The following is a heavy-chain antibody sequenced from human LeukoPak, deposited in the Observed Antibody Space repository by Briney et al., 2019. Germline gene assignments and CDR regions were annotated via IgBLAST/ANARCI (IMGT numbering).Heavy chain of an antibody. D-gene: IGHD3-22*01. Sequence: GGSLRLSCAASGFTFSSYSMNWVRQAPGKGLEWVSSISSSSSYIYYADSVKGRFTISRDNAKNSLYLQMNSLRAEDTAVYYCARDAGPYYYDSSTGPLPTGWGQGTLVTVSS. CDR2: ISSSSSYI. CDR3: ARDAGPYYYDSSTGPLPTG. J-gene: IGHJ4*02. V-gene: IGHV3-21*01. CDR1: GFTFSSYS.